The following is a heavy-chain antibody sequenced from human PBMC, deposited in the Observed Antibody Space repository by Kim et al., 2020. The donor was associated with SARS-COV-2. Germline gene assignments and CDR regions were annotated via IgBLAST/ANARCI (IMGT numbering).Heavy chain of an antibody. D-gene: IGHD6-13*01. CDR3: ARDGYSSSWYFSFAETGGCFDL. V-gene: IGHV3-33*01. CDR1: GFTFSSYG. Sequence: GGSLRLSCAASGFTFSSYGMHWVRQAPGKGLEWVAVIWYDGSNKYYADSVKGRFTISRDNSKNTLYLQMNSLRAEDTAVYYCARDGYSSSWYFSFAETGGCFDLWGRGTLVTVSS. CDR2: IWYDGSNK. J-gene: IGHJ2*01.